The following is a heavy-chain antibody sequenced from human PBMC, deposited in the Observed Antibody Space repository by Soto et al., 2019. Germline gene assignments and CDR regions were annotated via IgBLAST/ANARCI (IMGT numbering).Heavy chain of an antibody. Sequence: GGSLRLSCAASGFTFSSYAMSWVRQAPGKGLEWVSAISGSGGSTYYADSVKGRFTISRDNSKNTLYLQMNSLRAEDTAVYYCALLGVGATTSVDYYYYGMDVWGQGTTATVSS. D-gene: IGHD1-26*01. V-gene: IGHV3-23*01. J-gene: IGHJ6*02. CDR1: GFTFSSYA. CDR3: ALLGVGATTSVDYYYYGMDV. CDR2: ISGSGGST.